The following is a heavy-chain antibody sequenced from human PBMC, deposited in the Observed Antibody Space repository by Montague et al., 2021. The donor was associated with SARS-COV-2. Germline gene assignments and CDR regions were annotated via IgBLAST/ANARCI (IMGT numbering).Heavy chain of an antibody. Sequence: SETPSLTCTVSGGSISSYYWSWIRQPPGKGLEWIGYIYYSGSTNYNPSLKSRVTILVDMSKNQFSLKLSSVTAADTAVYYCARGMGGSYLYYFDYWGRGTLVTVSS. J-gene: IGHJ4*02. D-gene: IGHD1-26*01. CDR1: GGSISSYY. V-gene: IGHV4-59*01. CDR2: IYYSGST. CDR3: ARGMGGSYLYYFDY.